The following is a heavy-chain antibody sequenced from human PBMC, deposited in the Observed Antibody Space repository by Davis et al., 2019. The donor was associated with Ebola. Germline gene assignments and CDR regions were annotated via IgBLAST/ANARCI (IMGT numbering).Heavy chain of an antibody. CDR1: GFTFDDYA. J-gene: IGHJ4*02. Sequence: GGSLRLSCTASGFTFDDYAMTWVRQAPGKGLEWVSGINWNGGSTGYADSVKGRFTISRDNAKNSLYLQMNSLRAEDTAVYYCARDGYSSSWYPLDYWGQGTLVTVSS. CDR2: INWNGGST. CDR3: ARDGYSSSWYPLDY. V-gene: IGHV3-20*04. D-gene: IGHD6-13*01.